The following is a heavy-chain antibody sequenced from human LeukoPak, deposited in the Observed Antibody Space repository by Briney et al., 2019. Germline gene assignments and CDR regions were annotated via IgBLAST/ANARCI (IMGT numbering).Heavy chain of an antibody. J-gene: IGHJ5*02. D-gene: IGHD5-24*01. CDR3: VLGWLESRCSDP. V-gene: IGHV3-53*01. CDR1: GFTFSSNS. CDR2: IYSGGNT. Sequence: GGSLRLSCTASGFTFSSNSMNWVRQAPGKGLEWVSVIYSGGNTYYADSVKGRFTISRGNSNNTLYLQMNSLRVEDTAVYYCVLGWLESRCSDPWGQGTLVTVSS.